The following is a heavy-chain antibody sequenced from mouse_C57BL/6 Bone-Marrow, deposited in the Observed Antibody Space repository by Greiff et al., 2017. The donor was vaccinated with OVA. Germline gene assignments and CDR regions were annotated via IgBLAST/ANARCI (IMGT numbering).Heavy chain of an antibody. Sequence: VNVVESGAELVKPGASVKISCKASGYAFSNYWMNWVKQRPGKGLEWIGQIYPGDGDINYDGKFKGKATLTADKSSSTAYMQFSSLTSEDSAVYFCARGAYWGQGTTLTVSS. CDR3: ARGAY. CDR1: GYAFSNYW. V-gene: IGHV1-80*01. J-gene: IGHJ2*01. CDR2: IYPGDGDI.